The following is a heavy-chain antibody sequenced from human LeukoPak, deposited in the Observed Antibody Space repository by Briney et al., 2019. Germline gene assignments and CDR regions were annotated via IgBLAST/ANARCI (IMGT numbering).Heavy chain of an antibody. CDR2: IYYSGCT. Sequence: SETLSLTCTVSGGSISSYYWSWIRQPPGKGLEWIGYIYYSGCTNYNPSLKSRVTISVDTSKNQFSLKLSSVTAADTAVYYCARYNPFLFFDYWGQGTLVTVSS. CDR1: GGSISSYY. V-gene: IGHV4-59*01. CDR3: ARYNPFLFFDY. D-gene: IGHD1-14*01. J-gene: IGHJ4*02.